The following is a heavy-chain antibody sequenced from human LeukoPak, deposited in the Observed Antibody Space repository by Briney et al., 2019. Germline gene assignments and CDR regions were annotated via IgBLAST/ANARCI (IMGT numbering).Heavy chain of an antibody. V-gene: IGHV3-21*01. J-gene: IGHJ4*02. Sequence: GGSLRLSCAASGFTFSSYSMNWVRHAPGKGLEWVSSISSSSSYIYYADSVKGRFTISRDNAKNSLYLQMNSLRAEDTAVYYCARGGYGPRALYYFDYWGQGTLVTVSS. CDR3: ARGGYGPRALYYFDY. CDR1: GFTFSSYS. CDR2: ISSSSSYI. D-gene: IGHD5-18*01.